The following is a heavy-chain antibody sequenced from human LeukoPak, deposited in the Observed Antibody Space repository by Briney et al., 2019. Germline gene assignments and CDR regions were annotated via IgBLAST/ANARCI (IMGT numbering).Heavy chain of an antibody. CDR1: GFTFSSYG. CDR2: IRYDGSNK. D-gene: IGHD3-3*01. Sequence: GGSLRLSCAASGFTFSSYGMHWVRQAPGKGLEWVAFIRYDGSNKYYADSVKGRFTISRDNSTNTLYLQMNSLRAEDTAVYYCAKDHGTIFGVANPGYFDYWGQGTLVTVSS. CDR3: AKDHGTIFGVANPGYFDY. V-gene: IGHV3-30*02. J-gene: IGHJ4*02.